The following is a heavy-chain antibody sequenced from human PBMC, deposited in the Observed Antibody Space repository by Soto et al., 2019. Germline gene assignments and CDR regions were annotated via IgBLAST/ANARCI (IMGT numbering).Heavy chain of an antibody. D-gene: IGHD2-2*01. Sequence: ASGKGSCKASGYTFTNYGISWGRPAPGQGLVWMGWISAYNGNTNYAQKLQGRVTMTTDTSTSTVYMELRSLRSDDTAVYYCARDIVVVPAAMGRNWFDPWGQGTLVTVSS. CDR1: GYTFTNYG. J-gene: IGHJ5*02. CDR2: ISAYNGNT. V-gene: IGHV1-18*01. CDR3: ARDIVVVPAAMGRNWFDP.